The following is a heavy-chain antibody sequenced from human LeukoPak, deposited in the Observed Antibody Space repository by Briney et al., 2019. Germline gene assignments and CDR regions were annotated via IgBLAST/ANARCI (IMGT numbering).Heavy chain of an antibody. J-gene: IGHJ6*03. CDR2: INSKTDGGTT. D-gene: IGHD2-15*01. V-gene: IGHV3-15*01. Sequence: GGSLRLSCLASGFTFSNAWMSWVRQAPGKGLEWVGRINSKTDGGTTDYAAPVKGRFTISRDDSKNTLYLQMNSLKTEDTAVYYCTTCSGGCYYYYYMDVWGKGTTVTVSS. CDR3: TTCSGGCYYYYYMDV. CDR1: GFTFSNAW.